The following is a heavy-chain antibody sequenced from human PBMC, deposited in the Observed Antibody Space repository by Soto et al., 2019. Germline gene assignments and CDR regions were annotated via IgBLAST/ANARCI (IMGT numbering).Heavy chain of an antibody. CDR1: GFTFSSYA. V-gene: IGHV3-23*01. D-gene: IGHD6-19*01. Sequence: GGSLRLSCTASGFTFSSYAMGWVRQAPGKGLQWVSGITGSGANTYGADSVKGRFTISRDNSKNTLYLEMNSLRVEDTAVYYCAKDPIGSGFFRFDDWGQGTLVNVS. J-gene: IGHJ4*02. CDR2: ITGSGANT. CDR3: AKDPIGSGFFRFDD.